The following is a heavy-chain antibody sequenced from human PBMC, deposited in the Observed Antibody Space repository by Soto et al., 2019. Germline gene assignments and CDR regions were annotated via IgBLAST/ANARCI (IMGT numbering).Heavy chain of an antibody. CDR2: ISSSSSYI. CDR1: GFTFSSYS. V-gene: IGHV3-21*01. D-gene: IGHD4-17*01. Sequence: PGGSLRLSCAASGFTFSSYSMNWVRQAPGKGLEWVSSISSSSSYIYYADSVKGRFTISRDNAKNSLYLQMNSLRAEDTAVYYCARTSIRDYGDYGSDAFDIWGQGTMVTVS. CDR3: ARTSIRDYGDYGSDAFDI. J-gene: IGHJ3*02.